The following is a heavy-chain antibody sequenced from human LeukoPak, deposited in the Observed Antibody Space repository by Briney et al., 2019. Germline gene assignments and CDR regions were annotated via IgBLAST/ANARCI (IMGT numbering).Heavy chain of an antibody. J-gene: IGHJ3*02. CDR2: IYYSGST. CDR1: GGSISSYY. CDR3: ARGVNDFTPLNAFDI. Sequence: SETLSLTCTVSGGSISSYYWSSIRQPPGKGLEWIGYIYYSGSTNYNPSLKSRVTISVDTSKNQFSLKLSSVTAADTAVYYCARGVNDFTPLNAFDIWGQGTMVTVSS. V-gene: IGHV4-59*01. D-gene: IGHD3-3*01.